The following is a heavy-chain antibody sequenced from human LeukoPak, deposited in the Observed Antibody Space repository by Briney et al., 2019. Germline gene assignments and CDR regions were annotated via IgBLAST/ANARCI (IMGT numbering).Heavy chain of an antibody. CDR3: ARGPSLFDY. Sequence: SETLSLTCTVSGGSISSYYWSWIRQPPGKGLEWIGSIYYSGSTYYNPSLKSRVTISVDTSKKQFSLKLSSVTAVDTAVYHCARGPSLFDYWGQGTLVTASS. CDR1: GGSISSYY. V-gene: IGHV4-59*01. CDR2: IYYSGST. J-gene: IGHJ4*02.